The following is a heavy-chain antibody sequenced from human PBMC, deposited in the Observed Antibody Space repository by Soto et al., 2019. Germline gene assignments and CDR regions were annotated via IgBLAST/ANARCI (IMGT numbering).Heavy chain of an antibody. CDR1: GFTFSSYA. J-gene: IGHJ4*02. CDR2: ISYDGSNK. CDR3: ARFGVSYPSLPFDY. V-gene: IGHV3-30-3*01. Sequence: GGSLRLSCAASGFTFSSYAMHWVRQAPGKGLEWVAVISYDGSNKYYADSVKGRFTISRDNSKNTLYLQMNSLRAEDTAVYYCARFGVSYPSLPFDYWGQGTLVTVSS. D-gene: IGHD1-26*01.